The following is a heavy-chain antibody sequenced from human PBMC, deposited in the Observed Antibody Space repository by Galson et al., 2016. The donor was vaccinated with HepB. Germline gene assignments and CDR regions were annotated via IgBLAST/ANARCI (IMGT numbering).Heavy chain of an antibody. J-gene: IGHJ5*02. CDR1: GFTFSSHS. CDR2: ISSSSSTI. Sequence: SLRLSCAASGFTFSSHSMNWVRQAPGQGLEWVSYISSSSSTIYYADSGKGRFTISRDNGKNSLNLQMNSLRAEDTAVYYCARDPTRNYYDSSAYYYFSAGWFDPWGQGTLVTVSS. D-gene: IGHD3-22*01. CDR3: ARDPTRNYYDSSAYYYFSAGWFDP. V-gene: IGHV3-48*04.